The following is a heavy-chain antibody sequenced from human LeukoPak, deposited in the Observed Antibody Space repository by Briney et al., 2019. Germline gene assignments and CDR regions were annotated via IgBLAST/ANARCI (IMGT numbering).Heavy chain of an antibody. CDR3: ARARSYDSYSDY. Sequence: GGSLRLSCAAPGFTFSSYEMNWVRQAPGKGLEWVSYISSSGSTIYYADSVKGRFTISRDNAKNSLYLQMNSLRAEDTAVYYCARARSYDSYSDYWGQGTLVTVSS. J-gene: IGHJ4*02. CDR1: GFTFSSYE. CDR2: ISSSGSTI. D-gene: IGHD2-21*01. V-gene: IGHV3-48*03.